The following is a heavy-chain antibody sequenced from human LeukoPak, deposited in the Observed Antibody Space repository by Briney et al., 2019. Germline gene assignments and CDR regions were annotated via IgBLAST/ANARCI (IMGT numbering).Heavy chain of an antibody. D-gene: IGHD6-6*01. CDR1: GFTFDDYA. J-gene: IGHJ4*02. Sequence: PGGSLRLSCAASGFTFDDYAMHWVRQAPGKGLEWVSGISWNSGSIGYADSVKGRFTISRDNAKNSLYLQMNSLRAEDTALYYCAKSMSIAAPTDYWGQGTLVTVSS. CDR3: AKSMSIAAPTDY. V-gene: IGHV3-9*01. CDR2: ISWNSGSI.